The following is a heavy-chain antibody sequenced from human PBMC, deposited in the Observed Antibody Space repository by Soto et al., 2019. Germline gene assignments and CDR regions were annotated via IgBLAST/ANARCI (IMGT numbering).Heavy chain of an antibody. Sequence: QVQLVQSGAEVKKPGASVKVSCKASGYTFTSYGISWVRQAPGQGLEWMGWISANNGNTNYVQKLQGRVTMTTAPSPSTAYMELRSVRSDDTAVYYCARDRGRYALDYWGQGTLVTVSS. CDR1: GYTFTSYG. V-gene: IGHV1-18*01. D-gene: IGHD1-26*01. J-gene: IGHJ4*02. CDR3: ARDRGRYALDY. CDR2: ISANNGNT.